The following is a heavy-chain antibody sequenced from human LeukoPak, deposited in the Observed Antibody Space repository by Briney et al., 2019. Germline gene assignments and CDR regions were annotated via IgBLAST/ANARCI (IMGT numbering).Heavy chain of an antibody. CDR3: AKDGYGAYSSGSSPSYYYYYYMDV. Sequence: RAGGSLRLSCAASGFTFSSYSMNWVRQAPGKGLEWVSSISSSSSYIYYADSVKGRFTISRDNSKNSLYLQMNSLRTEDTALYYCAKDGYGAYSSGSSPSYYYYYYMDVWGKGTTVTVSS. CDR2: ISSSSSYI. V-gene: IGHV3-21*04. J-gene: IGHJ6*03. D-gene: IGHD6-19*01. CDR1: GFTFSSYS.